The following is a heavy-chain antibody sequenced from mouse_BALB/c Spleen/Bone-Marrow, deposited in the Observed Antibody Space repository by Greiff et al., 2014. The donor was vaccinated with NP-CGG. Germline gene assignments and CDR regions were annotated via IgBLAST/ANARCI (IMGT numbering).Heavy chain of an antibody. J-gene: IGHJ3*01. D-gene: IGHD2-5*01. CDR1: GYSITSDYV. Sequence: EVQVVESGPGLVKPCQSLSLTCTASGYSITSDYVWNWIRQFPGNIVGWMGIISYSGSTSYDPNFKGRIPITLDTSKNQFFLQLKSVTTEAAATYYCAKGTPYSNSFDYWGQGTLVTVSA. CDR2: ISYSGST. V-gene: IGHV3-2*02. CDR3: AKGTPYSNSFDY.